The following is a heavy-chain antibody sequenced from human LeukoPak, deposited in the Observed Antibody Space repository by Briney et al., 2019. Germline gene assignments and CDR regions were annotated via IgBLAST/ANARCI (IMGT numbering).Heavy chain of an antibody. CDR2: IIPIFGTA. CDR3: ASDSLRTTVTTGWFDP. CDR1: GGTFTSYA. D-gene: IGHD4-17*01. V-gene: IGHV1-69*06. Sequence: SVKVSCKASGGTFTSYAISWVRQAPRQGLEWMGGIIPIFGTANYAQKFQGGVTITADKSPSTAYMELSSLRSEDTAVYYCASDSLRTTVTTGWFDPWGQGTLVTVSS. J-gene: IGHJ5*02.